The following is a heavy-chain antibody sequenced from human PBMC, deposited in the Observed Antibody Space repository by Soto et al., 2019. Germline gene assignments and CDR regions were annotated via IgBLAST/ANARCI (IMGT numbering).Heavy chain of an antibody. V-gene: IGHV1-69*01. Sequence: QVQLIQSEAEVKKPGSSVRVSCTASGGIFGSHGFSWVRQAPGQRLEWVGGFIPIFRTLTYTEKFQARVRTAADESTNTVYLDLSSLTSEDTAVYYCVRDRRIYYSDPHDEFVASDYAVWGQGTMVSVSS. J-gene: IGHJ3*01. CDR2: FIPIFRTL. CDR1: GGIFGSHG. D-gene: IGHD3-22*01. CDR3: VRDRRIYYSDPHDEFVASDYAV.